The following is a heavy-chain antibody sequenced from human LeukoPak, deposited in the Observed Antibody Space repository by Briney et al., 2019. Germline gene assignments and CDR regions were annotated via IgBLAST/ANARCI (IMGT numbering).Heavy chain of an antibody. CDR2: MNPSGST. CDR3: ARGRQDVTMIVVVMTAVSYYLDV. J-gene: IGHJ6*03. CDR1: GGSFSGYY. V-gene: IGHV4-34*01. Sequence: SETLSLTCAVYGGSFSGYYWTWIRQTPEKGLEWIGEMNPSGSTNYNPSLKSRVTISVDTSKNQFPLELSSVTAADTAVYYYARGRQDVTMIVVVMTAVSYYLDVWGKGTTVTVS. D-gene: IGHD3-22*01.